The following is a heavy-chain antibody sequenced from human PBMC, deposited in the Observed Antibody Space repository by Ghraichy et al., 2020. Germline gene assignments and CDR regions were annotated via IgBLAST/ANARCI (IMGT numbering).Heavy chain of an antibody. J-gene: IGHJ4*02. D-gene: IGHD6-19*01. Sequence: GGSLRLSCAASGFTFSSYAMHWVRQAPGKGLEWVAVISYDGSNKYYADSVKGRFTISRDNSKNTLYLQMNSLRAEDTAVYYCARDFDSSGWYSKYYFDYWGQGTLVTVSS. CDR1: GFTFSSYA. CDR2: ISYDGSNK. V-gene: IGHV3-30*01. CDR3: ARDFDSSGWYSKYYFDY.